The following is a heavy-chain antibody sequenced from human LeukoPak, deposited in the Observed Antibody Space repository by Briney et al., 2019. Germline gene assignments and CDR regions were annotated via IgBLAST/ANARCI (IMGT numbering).Heavy chain of an antibody. V-gene: IGHV1-3*03. J-gene: IGHJ4*02. CDR3: ARDPTFSSAMVYFDY. CDR2: INAGNGNT. Sequence: ASVNVSCKASGYTFTSYAMHWVRQAPGQRLEWMGWINAGNGNTKYSQEFQGRVTITRDTSASTAYMELSSLRSEDMAMYYCARDPTFSSAMVYFDYWGQGTLVTVSS. D-gene: IGHD5-18*01. CDR1: GYTFTSYA.